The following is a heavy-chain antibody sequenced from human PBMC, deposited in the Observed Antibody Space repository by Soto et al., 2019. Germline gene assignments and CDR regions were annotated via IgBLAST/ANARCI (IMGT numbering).Heavy chain of an antibody. Sequence: SETLSLTYTVSGGSISSYYWSWIRQPAGKGLEWIGRIYTSGSTNYNPSLKSRVTMSVDTSKNQFSLKLSSVTAADTAVYYCARWEAAAGFNWFDPWGQGTLVTVSS. D-gene: IGHD6-13*01. CDR2: IYTSGST. J-gene: IGHJ5*02. CDR1: GGSISSYY. CDR3: ARWEAAAGFNWFDP. V-gene: IGHV4-4*07.